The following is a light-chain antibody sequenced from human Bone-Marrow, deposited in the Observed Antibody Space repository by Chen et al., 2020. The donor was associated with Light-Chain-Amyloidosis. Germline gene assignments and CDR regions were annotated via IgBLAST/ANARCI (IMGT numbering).Light chain of an antibody. CDR3: QSADSSGTYEVI. V-gene: IGLV3-25*03. CDR1: DLPTKY. Sequence: SYELTQPPSVSVSPGQTARITCSGDDLPTKYAYWYQQKSGQAPVLVIHRDTKRPSGISERFSGSSSGKTATLTISGVQAEDEDDYHCQSADSSGTYEVIFGGGTKLTVL. CDR2: RDT. J-gene: IGLJ2*01.